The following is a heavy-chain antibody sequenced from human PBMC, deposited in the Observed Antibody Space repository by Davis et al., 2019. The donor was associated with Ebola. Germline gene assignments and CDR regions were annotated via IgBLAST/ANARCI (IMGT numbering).Heavy chain of an antibody. CDR2: ISAYNGNT. Sequence: AASVKVSCKASGYTFTSYGISWVRQAPGQGLEWMGWISAYNGNTNYAQKFQGRVTMTRNTSISTAYMELSSLRSEDTAVYYCARDWAGLDVWGRGTTVTVSS. CDR1: GYTFTSYG. J-gene: IGHJ6*04. D-gene: IGHD3-16*01. CDR3: ARDWAGLDV. V-gene: IGHV1-18*04.